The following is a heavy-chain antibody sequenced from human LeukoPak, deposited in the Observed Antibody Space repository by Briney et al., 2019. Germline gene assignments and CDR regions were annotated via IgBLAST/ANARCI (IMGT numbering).Heavy chain of an antibody. CDR1: GFTFDDYA. V-gene: IGHV3-9*03. CDR3: AKAGDGSDRTFDI. Sequence: GGSLRLSCAASGFTFDDYAMHWVRQAPGKGLEWVSGISWNSGSIGYADSAKGRFTISRDNAKNSLYLQMNSLRAEDMALYYCAKAGDGSDRTFDIWGQGTMVTVSS. J-gene: IGHJ3*02. CDR2: ISWNSGSI. D-gene: IGHD1-26*01.